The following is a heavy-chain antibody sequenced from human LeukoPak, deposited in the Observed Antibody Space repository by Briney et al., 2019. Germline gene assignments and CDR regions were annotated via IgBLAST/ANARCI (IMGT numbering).Heavy chain of an antibody. Sequence: KPSETLSLTCTVSGGSISSYYWSWLRQPPGKGLEWIGYIYYSGSTNYNPSLKSRVTISVDTSNNQFSPKLSSVTAADTAVYYCARVDIVVVPATITYYYYMDVWGKGITVTVSS. V-gene: IGHV4-59*01. J-gene: IGHJ6*03. CDR2: IYYSGST. CDR1: GGSISSYY. D-gene: IGHD2-2*03. CDR3: ARVDIVVVPATITYYYYMDV.